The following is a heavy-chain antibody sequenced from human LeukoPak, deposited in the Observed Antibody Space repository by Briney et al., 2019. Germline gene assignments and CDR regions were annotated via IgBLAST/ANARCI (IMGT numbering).Heavy chain of an antibody. Sequence: GASVKVSCKVSGYTLTELSMHWVRQAPGKGLEWMGGFDPGDGETIYAQKFQGRVTMTEDTSTDTAYMELSSLRSEDTAVYYCAKGIRYSSGPYDAFDIWGQGTMVTVSS. CDR3: AKGIRYSSGPYDAFDI. J-gene: IGHJ3*02. V-gene: IGHV1-24*01. CDR2: FDPGDGET. D-gene: IGHD6-19*01. CDR1: GYTLTELS.